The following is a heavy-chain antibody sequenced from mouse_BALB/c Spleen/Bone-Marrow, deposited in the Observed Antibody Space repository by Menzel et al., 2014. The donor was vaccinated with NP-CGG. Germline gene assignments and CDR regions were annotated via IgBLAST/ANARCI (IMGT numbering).Heavy chain of an antibody. CDR1: GYTFXEYT. V-gene: IGHV1-18*01. CDR2: INPNNGGT. CDR3: ARGWLLRHYFDY. D-gene: IGHD2-3*01. Sequence: EVQLQHSGPDLVKPGASVKISCKTSGYTFXEYTMHWVKQSHVKSLEWIGGINPNNGGTSYSQKFKGKATWTVDRSSSTAYMELRSLTSEDSAVYYCARGWLLRHYFDYWGQGTTLTVSS. J-gene: IGHJ2*01.